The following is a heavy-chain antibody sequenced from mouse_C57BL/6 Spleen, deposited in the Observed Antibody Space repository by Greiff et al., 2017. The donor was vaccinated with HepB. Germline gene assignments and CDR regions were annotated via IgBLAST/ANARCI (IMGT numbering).Heavy chain of an antibody. J-gene: IGHJ3*01. V-gene: IGHV1-64*01. CDR1: GYTFTSYW. Sequence: VQLQQSGAELVKPGASVKLSCKASGYTFTSYWMHWVKQRPGQGLEWIGMIHPNSGSTNYNEKFKSKATLTVDKSSSTAYMQLSSLTSEGSAVYYCARPLITTVVPFAYWGQGTLVTVSA. CDR3: ARPLITTVVPFAY. CDR2: IHPNSGST. D-gene: IGHD1-1*01.